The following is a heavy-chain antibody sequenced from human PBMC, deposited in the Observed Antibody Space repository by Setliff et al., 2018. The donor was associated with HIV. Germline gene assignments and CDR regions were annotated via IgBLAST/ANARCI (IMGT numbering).Heavy chain of an antibody. D-gene: IGHD2-15*01. V-gene: IGHV7-4-1*02. CDR1: GYTFTSYA. CDR3: AILGVAATDDAFDI. Sequence: ASVKVSCKASGYTFTSYAMNWVRQAPGQGLEWMGWINTNTGNPTYAQGFTGRFVFSLDTSVSTAYLQISSLRAEDTAVYYCAILGVAATDDAFDIWSQGTMVTVSS. CDR2: INTNTGNP. J-gene: IGHJ3*02.